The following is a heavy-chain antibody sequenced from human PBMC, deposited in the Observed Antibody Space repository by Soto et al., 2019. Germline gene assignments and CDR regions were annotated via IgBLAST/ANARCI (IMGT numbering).Heavy chain of an antibody. J-gene: IGHJ4*02. CDR2: MYYSGST. Sequence: QVQLRESGPGLVKPSQTLSLTCTVSGGSINSGGYYWNWIRQHPGKGLEWIGYMYYSGSTYYNPFLRSRVIISADPSENHFSRKLSSVTAAATAVYFCARGYRQSGYSSSWVFDYWGQGTLVNVSS. CDR3: ARGYRQSGYSSSWVFDY. V-gene: IGHV4-31*03. CDR1: GGSINSGGYY. D-gene: IGHD6-13*01.